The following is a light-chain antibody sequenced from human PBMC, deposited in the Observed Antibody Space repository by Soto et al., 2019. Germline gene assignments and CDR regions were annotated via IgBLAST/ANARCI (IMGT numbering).Light chain of an antibody. CDR1: SSDVGGYNY. CDR3: GSSISTDTSHV. J-gene: IGLJ1*01. V-gene: IGLV2-14*03. CDR2: DVS. Sequence: QSVLTQPASVSGSPGQSITISCTGASSDVGGYNYVSWYQQHPGKAPKLIIYDVSYRPSGVSDRFSGSKSGNTASLTISGLQAEDEADYHCGSSISTDTSHVFGTGTKVTVL.